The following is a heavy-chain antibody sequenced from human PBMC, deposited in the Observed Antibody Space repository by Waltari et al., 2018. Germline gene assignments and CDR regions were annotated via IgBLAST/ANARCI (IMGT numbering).Heavy chain of an antibody. CDR3: AKATVWAVKLANFDY. V-gene: IGHV3-23*01. D-gene: IGHD4-17*01. J-gene: IGHJ4*02. CDR1: GFTFSSYA. Sequence: EVQLLESGGGLVQPGGSLRLSCAASGFTFSSYAISWVRQAPGKGLEWVSAISGSGGSTYYADSVKGRFTISRDNSKNTLYLQMNSLRAEDTAVYYCAKATVWAVKLANFDYWGQGTLVTVSS. CDR2: ISGSGGST.